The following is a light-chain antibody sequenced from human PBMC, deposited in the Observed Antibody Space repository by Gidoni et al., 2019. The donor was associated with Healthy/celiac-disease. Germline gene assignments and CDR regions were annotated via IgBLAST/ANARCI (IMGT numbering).Light chain of an antibody. CDR3: QQYDNLPRVT. Sequence: DIQMTQSPSSLSASVGDRVTITCQASQDISNYLNWYQQKPGKAPKLLIYDASNLETGVPSRCSGSGSGTDFTFTISSLKPEDIATYYCQQYDNLPRVTFXGXTKVEIK. J-gene: IGKJ4*01. CDR2: DAS. CDR1: QDISNY. V-gene: IGKV1-33*01.